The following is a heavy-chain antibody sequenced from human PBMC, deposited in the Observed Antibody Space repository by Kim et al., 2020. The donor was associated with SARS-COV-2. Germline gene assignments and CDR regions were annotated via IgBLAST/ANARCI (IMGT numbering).Heavy chain of an antibody. Sequence: GTANYAQKFQGRGTITADESTSTAYMELSSLRSEDTAVYYCASYGDYVDYWGQGTLVTVSS. J-gene: IGHJ4*02. CDR3: ASYGDYVDY. V-gene: IGHV1-69*01. CDR2: GTA. D-gene: IGHD4-17*01.